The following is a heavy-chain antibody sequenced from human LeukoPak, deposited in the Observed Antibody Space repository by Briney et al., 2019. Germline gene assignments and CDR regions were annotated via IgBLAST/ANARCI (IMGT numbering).Heavy chain of an antibody. J-gene: IGHJ4*02. V-gene: IGHV4-59*01. CDR3: ARGGSLDY. Sequence: SETLSLTCTVSGGSISSYYWSWIRQPPGKGLEWIGYIYYSGSTNYNPSLKSRVTISVDTSKNQFSLKLSSVTAADTAVYYCARGGSLDYWGQGTLVTVSS. CDR1: GGSISSYY. CDR2: IYYSGST. D-gene: IGHD1-26*01.